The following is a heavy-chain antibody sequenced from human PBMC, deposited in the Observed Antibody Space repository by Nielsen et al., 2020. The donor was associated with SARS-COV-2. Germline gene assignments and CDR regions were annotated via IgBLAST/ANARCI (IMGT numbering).Heavy chain of an antibody. CDR2: ITYDGSNK. V-gene: IGHV3-30*18. CDR1: GFTFSSYG. CDR3: AKDLGPGYVAAAMLGYYYYYGMDV. Sequence: GESLKISCAASGFTFSSYGMHWVRQAPGKGLEWVAGITYDGSNKYYADSVKGRFTISRDNSKNTLYLQMNSLRAEDTAVYYCAKDLGPGYVAAAMLGYYYYYGMDVWGQGTTVTVSS. J-gene: IGHJ6*02. D-gene: IGHD2-2*01.